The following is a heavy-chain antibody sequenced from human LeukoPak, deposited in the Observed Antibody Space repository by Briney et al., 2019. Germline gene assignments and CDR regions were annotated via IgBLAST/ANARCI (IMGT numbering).Heavy chain of an antibody. D-gene: IGHD2-2*01. CDR3: ARGLRCSSTSCYGSKFRYYYYGMDV. V-gene: IGHV4-34*01. J-gene: IGHJ6*04. Sequence: SETLSLTCAVYGGSFSGYYWSWIHQPPGKGLEWIGEINHSGSTNYNPSLKSRVTISVDTSKNQFSLKLSSVTAADTAVYYCARGLRCSSTSCYGSKFRYYYYGMDVWGKGTTVTVSS. CDR2: INHSGST. CDR1: GGSFSGYY.